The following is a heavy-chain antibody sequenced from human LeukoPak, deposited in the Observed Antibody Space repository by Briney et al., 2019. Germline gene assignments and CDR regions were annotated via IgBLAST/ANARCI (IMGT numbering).Heavy chain of an antibody. J-gene: IGHJ4*02. V-gene: IGHV4-34*01. CDR1: GGSFSGYY. D-gene: IGHD3-10*01. CDR3: AREVVRGVIGLDY. CDR2: INHSGST. Sequence: PSETLSLTCAVYGGSFSGYYWSWIRHPPGKGLEWIGEINHSGSTNYNPSLKSRVTISVDTSKNQFSLKLSSVTAADTAVYYCAREVVRGVIGLDYWGQGTLVTVSS.